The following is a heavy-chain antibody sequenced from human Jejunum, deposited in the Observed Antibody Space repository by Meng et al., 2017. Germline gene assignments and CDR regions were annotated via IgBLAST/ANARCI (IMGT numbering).Heavy chain of an antibody. CDR1: GFIFSSCA. CDR2: ISYEGSSK. Sequence: AESLRLSCAASGFIFSSCALHWVRQAPGKGLEWVATISYEGSSKYYADSVKGRFTTSRDNSKNTLYMQMNSLRAEDTALYFCASQPVGYGDYTYFSGMDVWGQGTTVTVSS. J-gene: IGHJ6*02. D-gene: IGHD4-17*01. V-gene: IGHV3-30*04. CDR3: ASQPVGYGDYTYFSGMDV.